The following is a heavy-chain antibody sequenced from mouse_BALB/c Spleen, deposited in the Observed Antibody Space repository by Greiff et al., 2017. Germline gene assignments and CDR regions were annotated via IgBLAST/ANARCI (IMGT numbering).Heavy chain of an antibody. V-gene: IGHV3-6*02. J-gene: IGHJ3*01. D-gene: IGHD2-14*01. Sequence: VQLKESGPGLVKPSQSLSLTCSVTGYSITSGYYWNWIRQFPGNKLEWMGYISYDGSNNYNPSLKNRISITRDTSKNQFFLKLNSVTTEDTATYYCAREGYRYDGAYWGQGTLVTVSA. CDR1: GYSITSGYY. CDR3: AREGYRYDGAY. CDR2: ISYDGSN.